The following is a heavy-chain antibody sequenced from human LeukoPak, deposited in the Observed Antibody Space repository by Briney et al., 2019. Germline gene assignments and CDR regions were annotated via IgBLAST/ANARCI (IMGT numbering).Heavy chain of an antibody. D-gene: IGHD4-17*01. J-gene: IGHJ4*02. CDR1: GYTLTELS. V-gene: IGHV1-24*01. CDR3: ARDPADYGDFSFDY. Sequence: GASVKVSCKVSGYTLTELSMHWVRQAPGKGLEWMGGFDPEDGETIYAQKFQGRVTMTEDTSTDTAYMELSSLRSEDTAVYYCARDPADYGDFSFDYWGQGTLVTVSS. CDR2: FDPEDGET.